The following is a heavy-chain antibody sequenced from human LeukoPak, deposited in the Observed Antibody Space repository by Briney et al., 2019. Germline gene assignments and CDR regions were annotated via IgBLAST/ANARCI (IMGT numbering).Heavy chain of an antibody. CDR1: GFTFSSYS. CDR2: IGPTGFDR. V-gene: IGHV3-21*06. CDR3: ATETNGRHYDY. Sequence: GGSLRLSCAASGFTFSSYSMNWVRQAPGKGLEWVASIGPTGFDRYHADSIKGRFTISRDNANNFLYLQMDSLRAEDTAVYYCATETNGRHYDYWGQGTLLTVSS. J-gene: IGHJ4*02. D-gene: IGHD1-14*01.